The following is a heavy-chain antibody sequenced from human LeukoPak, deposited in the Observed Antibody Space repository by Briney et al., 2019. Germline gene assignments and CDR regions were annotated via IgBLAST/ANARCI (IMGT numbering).Heavy chain of an antibody. CDR1: GFTFSSYG. CDR2: ISGSGGST. D-gene: IGHD6-13*01. J-gene: IGHJ4*02. CDR3: AKAYSSSWYYFDY. Sequence: PGGSLRLSCAASGFTFSSYGMSWARQAPGKGLEGVSAISGSGGSTYYADSVKGRFTISRDNSKNTLYLQMNSLRAEDTAVYYCAKAYSSSWYYFDYWGQGTLVTVSS. V-gene: IGHV3-23*01.